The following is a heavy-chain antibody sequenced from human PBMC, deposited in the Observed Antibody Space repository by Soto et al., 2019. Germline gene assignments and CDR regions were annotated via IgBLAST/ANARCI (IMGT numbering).Heavy chain of an antibody. V-gene: IGHV3-30-3*01. D-gene: IGHD3-10*01. J-gene: IGHJ3*01. CDR1: GFTFASYA. CDR3: ARGFGPSSQLAFDV. CDR2: MSYDGNNK. Sequence: QVQLVESGGGVVQPGRSLRLSCAASGFTFASYAFHWVRQAPGKGLEWVAAMSYDGNNKYYADSVKGRLTISRDISKNTLYAQLSSLIPDETAMYCCARGFGPSSQLAFDVWGQGTMVSVSS.